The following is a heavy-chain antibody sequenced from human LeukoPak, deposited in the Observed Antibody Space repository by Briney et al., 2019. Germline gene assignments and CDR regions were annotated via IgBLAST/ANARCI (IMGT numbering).Heavy chain of an antibody. CDR2: LSPVLA. J-gene: IGHJ5*02. CDR3: ARDREISARPGGWFDP. D-gene: IGHD6-6*01. Sequence: SVKVSCKVAGGTINNFAISWVRQAPGQGLEWMGGLSPVLATYAQKFQGRVTITADESTDTVYMELGSLTSEDTATYFCARDREISARPGGWFDPWGQGTLVTVS. CDR1: GGTINNFA. V-gene: IGHV1-69*13.